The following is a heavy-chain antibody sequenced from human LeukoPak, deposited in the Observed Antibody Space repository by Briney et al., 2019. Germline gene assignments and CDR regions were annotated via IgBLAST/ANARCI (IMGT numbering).Heavy chain of an antibody. CDR1: GLILRGHA. CDR3: AKGYSSGWIPFDS. Sequence: HSGGSLRLSCEASGLILRGHAMSWVRQAPGKGLEWVSGIGDSGEIERYADSVKGRFTISRDNFRNTVYLEMRSLRPEDTAVYYCAKGYSSGWIPFDSWGQGTQFTVSS. D-gene: IGHD6-19*01. J-gene: IGHJ4*02. V-gene: IGHV3-23*01. CDR2: IGDSGEIE.